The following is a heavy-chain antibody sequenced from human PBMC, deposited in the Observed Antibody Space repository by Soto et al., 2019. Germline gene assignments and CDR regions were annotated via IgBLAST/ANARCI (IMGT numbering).Heavy chain of an antibody. CDR3: ARDRGYDAHDYYYNAMDV. D-gene: IGHD2-15*01. Sequence: EVQLVESGGGLVQPGGSLRLSCAASGFTFSSYWMHWVRQAPGKGLVWVARIHDDGSITNYADSVKGRFTISRDNAKNTLYLQMNSLRAEDTAVYYCARDRGYDAHDYYYNAMDVWGQGTTVTVSS. V-gene: IGHV3-74*01. J-gene: IGHJ6*02. CDR1: GFTFSSYW. CDR2: IHDDGSIT.